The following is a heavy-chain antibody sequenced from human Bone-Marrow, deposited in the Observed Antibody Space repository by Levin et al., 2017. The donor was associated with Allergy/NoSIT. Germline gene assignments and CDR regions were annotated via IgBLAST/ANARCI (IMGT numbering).Heavy chain of an antibody. J-gene: IGHJ6*02. D-gene: IGHD3-22*01. CDR3: ARGTTYYYDSSGYYYLLPHYYYGMDV. CDR1: GFTFSSYA. CDR2: ISYDGSNK. V-gene: IGHV3-30*04. Sequence: GGSLRLSCAASGFTFSSYAMHWVRQAPGKGLEWVAVISYDGSNKYYADSVKGRFTISRDNSKNTLYLQMNSLRAEDTAVYYCARGTTYYYDSSGYYYLLPHYYYGMDVWGQGTTVTVSS.